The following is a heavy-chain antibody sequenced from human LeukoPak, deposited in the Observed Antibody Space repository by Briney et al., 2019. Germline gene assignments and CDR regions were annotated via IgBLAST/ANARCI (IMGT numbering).Heavy chain of an antibody. Sequence: SETLSLTCAVYGGSFSGYYWSWIRQPPGKGLEWIGEINHSGSTNYNPSLKSRVTISVDTSKNQFSLKLSSVTAADTAVYYCARRRVGASLLPYCWFDPWGQGTLVTVSS. CDR3: ARRRVGASLLPYCWFDP. CDR2: INHSGST. D-gene: IGHD1-26*01. J-gene: IGHJ5*02. V-gene: IGHV4-34*01. CDR1: GGSFSGYY.